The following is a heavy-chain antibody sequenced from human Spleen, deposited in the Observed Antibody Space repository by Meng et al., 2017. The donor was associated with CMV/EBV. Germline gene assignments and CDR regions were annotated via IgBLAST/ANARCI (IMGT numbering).Heavy chain of an antibody. CDR1: GGSMGSGTYH. CDR2: IYFYNGNT. J-gene: IGHJ5*02. CDR3: ARAHTELVISDGSWFDP. V-gene: IGHV4-39*07. Sequence: SETLSLTCTVSGGSMGSGTYHWNWLRQPPGKGLEWSGNIYFYNGNTFYNPSLKSRVTVAGDTSKNQFSLELNSLTAADTAVYYCARAHTELVISDGSWFDPWGQGTLVTVSS. D-gene: IGHD2-2*01.